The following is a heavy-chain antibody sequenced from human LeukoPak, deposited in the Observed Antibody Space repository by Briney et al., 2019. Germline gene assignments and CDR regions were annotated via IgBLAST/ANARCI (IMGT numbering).Heavy chain of an antibody. CDR1: GFTFSSYS. J-gene: IGHJ3*02. V-gene: IGHV3-21*01. CDR3: ARDPIRGDAFDI. Sequence: GGSLRLSCAASGFTFSSYSMNWVRQAPGKGLEWVSSISSSSSYIYYADSVKGRLTISRDNAKNSLYLQMNSLRAEDTAVYYCARDPIRGDAFDIWGQGTMVTVSS. CDR2: ISSSSSYI. D-gene: IGHD5-12*01.